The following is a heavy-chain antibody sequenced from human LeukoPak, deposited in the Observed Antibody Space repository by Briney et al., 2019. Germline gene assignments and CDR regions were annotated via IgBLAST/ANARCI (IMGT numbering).Heavy chain of an antibody. CDR3: ARARPGPLSSIAAAGTGNNWFDP. CDR1: GYTFTSYA. J-gene: IGHJ5*02. CDR2: INTNTGNP. D-gene: IGHD6-13*01. V-gene: IGHV7-4-1*02. Sequence: ASVKVSCKASGYTFTSYAMNWVRQAPGQGLEWMGWINTNTGNPTYAQGFTGRFVFSLDTSVSTAYLQISSLKAEDTAVYYCARARPGPLSSIAAAGTGNNWFDPWGQGTLVTVSS.